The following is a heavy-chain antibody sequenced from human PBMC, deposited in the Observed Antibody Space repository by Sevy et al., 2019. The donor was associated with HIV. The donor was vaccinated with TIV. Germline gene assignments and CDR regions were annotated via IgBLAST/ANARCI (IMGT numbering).Heavy chain of an antibody. CDR1: GFIFSNYA. D-gene: IGHD3-16*01. J-gene: IGHJ4*02. CDR3: ARYWGRDGHSIDY. Sequence: GGSLRLSCATSGFIFSNYAMHWIRQAPGKGLEWVAGIWYDGTDKYYADSVQGRFTISRDNSKNTLYLQMNSLRVEDTAVYYCARYWGRDGHSIDYWGQGTLVTVSS. V-gene: IGHV3-33*01. CDR2: IWYDGTDK.